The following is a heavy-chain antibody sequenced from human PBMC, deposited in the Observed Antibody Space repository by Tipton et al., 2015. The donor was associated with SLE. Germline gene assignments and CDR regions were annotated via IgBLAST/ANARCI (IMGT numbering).Heavy chain of an antibody. CDR2: IYYTGST. CDR3: ATLDASGSYPFDY. D-gene: IGHD3-10*01. J-gene: IGHJ4*02. V-gene: IGHV4-59*08. Sequence: LRLSCTVSGGSLRTQYWSWIRQPPGKGLEWIGYIYYTGSTNYNPSLKSRVTISVDTSKNQFSLKLSSVTAADTAVYYCATLDASGSYPFDYWGQGTRVTVSS. CDR1: GGSLRTQY.